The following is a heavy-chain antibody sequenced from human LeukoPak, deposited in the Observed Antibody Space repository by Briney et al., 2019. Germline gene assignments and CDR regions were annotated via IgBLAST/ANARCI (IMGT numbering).Heavy chain of an antibody. D-gene: IGHD1-26*01. CDR2: IRSDGSIT. CDR3: ARDGRSGNFDK. CDR1: GFTFSGYW. J-gene: IGHJ4*02. V-gene: IGHV3-74*01. Sequence: GGSLRLSCAASGFTFSGYWMHWVRQAPGKGLAWVSVIRSDGSITTYADSVKGRFTISRDTAKNTPYLQMNGLRAEDTAVYYCARDGRSGNFDKWGQGTLVSVSS.